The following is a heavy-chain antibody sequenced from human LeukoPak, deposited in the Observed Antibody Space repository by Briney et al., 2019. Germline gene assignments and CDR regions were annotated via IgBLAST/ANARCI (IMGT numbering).Heavy chain of an antibody. D-gene: IGHD3-22*01. CDR3: AGSLTYYYDSSGYNY. Sequence: SETLSLTCAVYGGSFSGYYWSWIRQPPGKGLEWIGRIYTSGSTNYNPSLKSRVTISVDTSKNQFSLKLSSVTAADTAVYYCAGSLTYYYDSSGYNYWGQGTLVTVSS. J-gene: IGHJ4*02. V-gene: IGHV4-59*10. CDR2: IYTSGST. CDR1: GGSFSGYY.